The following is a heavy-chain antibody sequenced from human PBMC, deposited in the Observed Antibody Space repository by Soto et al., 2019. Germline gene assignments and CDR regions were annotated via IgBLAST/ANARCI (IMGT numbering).Heavy chain of an antibody. CDR3: ARAPGVVLAALLCGGMGV. J-gene: IGHJ6*01. V-gene: IGHV3-30*03. CDR2: ISDDGSNK. Sequence: GALRLSCAASGFTFSNYGMRWVRQAPGKGLEWVAFISDDGSNKYYADSMKGRFTMSRDNSKSTLYLQMNSLRAEDTAMYYCARAPGVVLAALLCGGMGVCGEVITVTVSS. D-gene: IGHD2-15*01. CDR1: GFTFSNYG.